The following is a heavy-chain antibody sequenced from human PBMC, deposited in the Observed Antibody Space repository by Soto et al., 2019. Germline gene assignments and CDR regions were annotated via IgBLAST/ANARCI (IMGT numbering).Heavy chain of an antibody. J-gene: IGHJ4*02. CDR1: GGTFSSYT. D-gene: IGHD2-15*01. CDR2: IIPILGIA. CDR3: ARASGGSTNRAFDY. V-gene: IGHV1-69*02. Sequence: QVQLVQSGAEVKKPGSSVKVTCKASGGTFSSYTISWVRQAPGQGLEWMGRIIPILGIANYAQKFQGRVTITAYKYMSSAYMELSSLRSEDTAVYYCARASGGSTNRAFDYWGQGTLVTVSS.